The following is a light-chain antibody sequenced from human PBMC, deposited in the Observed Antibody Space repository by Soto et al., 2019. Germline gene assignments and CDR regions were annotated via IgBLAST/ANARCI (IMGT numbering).Light chain of an antibody. V-gene: IGLV2-8*01. CDR1: SSDIGSYDY. Sequence: SVLTQPPSASGSLGQSVTISCTGTSSDIGSYDYVSWYQQHPGRAPKLIIFEVNKRPSGVPDRFSGSKSGSTASLIVSGLQPDDEAEYHCTSYTGDDFTFIFGTGTRSPS. J-gene: IGLJ1*01. CDR3: TSYTGDDFTFI. CDR2: EVN.